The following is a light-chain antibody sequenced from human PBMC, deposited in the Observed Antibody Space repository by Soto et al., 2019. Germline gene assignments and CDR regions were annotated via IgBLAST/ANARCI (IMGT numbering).Light chain of an antibody. Sequence: DIVMTQSPLALPVTPGEPAYSSCRSSQSLLHSNGYNYLDWYLQKPGQSPQLLIYSGSNRASGAPDRFSGSGSGTDFTPKISRVEAEDVGVYYRLQALQPPTFGGGTKVDIK. J-gene: IGKJ4*01. CDR3: LQALQPPT. V-gene: IGKV2-28*01. CDR1: QSLLHSNGYNY. CDR2: SGS.